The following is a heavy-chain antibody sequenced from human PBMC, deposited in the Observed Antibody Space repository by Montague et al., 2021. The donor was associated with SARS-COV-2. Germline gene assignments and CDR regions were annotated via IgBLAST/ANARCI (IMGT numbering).Heavy chain of an antibody. J-gene: IGHJ2*01. CDR1: GGSISSSNW. D-gene: IGHD3-10*01. CDR2: IYHSGST. CDR3: AREFRTYGYGGQYWYFDL. Sequence: SETLSLTCAVSGGSISSSNWWSWVRKPPGKGLEWIGEIYHSGSTNYNRSLRSRVTISIAKSKNQLSLKLSSVTATDTAVYYCAREFRTYGYGGQYWYFDLWGRGTLVTVSS. V-gene: IGHV4-4*02.